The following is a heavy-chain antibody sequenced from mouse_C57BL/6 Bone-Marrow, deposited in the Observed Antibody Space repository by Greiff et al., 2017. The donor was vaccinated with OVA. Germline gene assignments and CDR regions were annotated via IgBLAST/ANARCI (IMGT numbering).Heavy chain of an antibody. CDR1: GFTFSDYY. J-gene: IGHJ1*03. CDR3: ARQRGITTVEGWYFDV. Sequence: EVQLVESGGGLVQPGGSLKLSCAASGFTFSDYYMYWVRQTPEKRLEWVAYISNGGGSTYYPDTVKGRFTISRDNAKNTLYLQMSRLKSEDTAMYYGARQRGITTVEGWYFDVWGTGTTVTVSS. CDR2: ISNGGGST. V-gene: IGHV5-12*01. D-gene: IGHD1-1*01.